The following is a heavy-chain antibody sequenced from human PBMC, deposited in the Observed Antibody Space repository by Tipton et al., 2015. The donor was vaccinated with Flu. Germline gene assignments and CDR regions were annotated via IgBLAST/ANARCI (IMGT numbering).Heavy chain of an antibody. CDR3: ARGNWNSNYDNWFDP. CDR1: GASVNIEDSY. D-gene: IGHD1-1*01. V-gene: IGHV4-39*07. Sequence: LRLSCTVSGASVNIEDSYWVWIRKSLGRGLEWIGTIYNTGLTNYNPSLKSRVTVSLDMSKNQFSPNVSLVTAADTATYFCARGNWNSNYDNWFDPWGQGTPVTVSS. CDR2: IYNTGLT. J-gene: IGHJ5*02.